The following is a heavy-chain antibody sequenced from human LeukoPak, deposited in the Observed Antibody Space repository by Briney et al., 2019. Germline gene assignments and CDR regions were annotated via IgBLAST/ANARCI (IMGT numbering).Heavy chain of an antibody. D-gene: IGHD2-15*01. CDR1: GFTLSTYG. J-gene: IGHJ4*02. Sequence: GGSLRLSCAASGFTLSTYGMYWVRQAPGKGLEWVAFIRSDGSNQYYVDSVKGRFTISRDSSKNTLYLQMNSLRAEDTAVYYCAKRLGGGSFDYWGQGTLVTVSS. V-gene: IGHV3-30*02. CDR3: AKRLGGGSFDY. CDR2: IRSDGSNQ.